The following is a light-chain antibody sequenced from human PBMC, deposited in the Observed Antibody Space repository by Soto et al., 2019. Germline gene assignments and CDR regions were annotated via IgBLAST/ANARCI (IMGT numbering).Light chain of an antibody. CDR1: QSVSSN. Sequence: EIVMTQSPATLSVSPGERATLSCRASQSVSSNLAWYQQKPGQAPRLLIYGASTRATGIPARFSGSGSGAEFTLTISGLQSEDFAVYYCQQYNNCPYTFGQGTNLEIK. CDR2: GAS. V-gene: IGKV3-15*01. J-gene: IGKJ2*01. CDR3: QQYNNCPYT.